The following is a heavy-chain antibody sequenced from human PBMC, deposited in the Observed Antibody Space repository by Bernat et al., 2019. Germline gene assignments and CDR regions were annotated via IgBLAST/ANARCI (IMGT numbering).Heavy chain of an antibody. D-gene: IGHD2-15*01. CDR2: ISGSGGST. CDR1: GFTFSSYA. J-gene: IGHJ4*02. CDR3: AKALESGPNGYYFDY. Sequence: EVQLLESGGVLVQPGGSLRLSCAASGFTFSSYAMSWVRQAPGKGLEWVSGISGSGGSTYYADSVKGRFTISRDTSKNTLYLQMNSLRAEDTAVYYCAKALESGPNGYYFDYWGQGTLVTVSS. V-gene: IGHV3-23*01.